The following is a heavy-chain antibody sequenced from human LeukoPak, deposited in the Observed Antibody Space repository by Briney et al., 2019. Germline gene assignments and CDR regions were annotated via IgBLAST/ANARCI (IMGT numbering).Heavy chain of an antibody. D-gene: IGHD2-15*01. J-gene: IGHJ6*03. Sequence: ASVKVSCKASGYTFTGYYMHWVRQAPGQGLEWMGWINPNSGGTNYAQKFQGRVTMTRDTSISTAYMELSRLRSDDTAVYYCARLRLNVVVVAATQGGDYYYYMDVWGKGTTVTVPS. CDR1: GYTFTGYY. CDR2: INPNSGGT. V-gene: IGHV1-2*02. CDR3: ARLRLNVVVVAATQGGDYYYYMDV.